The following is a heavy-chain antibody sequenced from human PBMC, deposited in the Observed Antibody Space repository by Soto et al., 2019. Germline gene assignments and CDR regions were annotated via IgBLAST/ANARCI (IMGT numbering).Heavy chain of an antibody. J-gene: IGHJ3*02. D-gene: IGHD2-2*01. CDR1: GYTFTGYY. CDR2: INPNSGGT. V-gene: IGHV1-2*04. Sequence: ASVKVSCKASGYTFTGYYMHWVRQAPGQGLEWMGWINPNSGGTNYAQKFQGWVTMTRDTSISTAYMELSRLRSDDTAVYYCAKDRAYCSSTSCYWGAYGSGSPDAFDIWGQGTMVTVSS. CDR3: AKDRAYCSSTSCYWGAYGSGSPDAFDI.